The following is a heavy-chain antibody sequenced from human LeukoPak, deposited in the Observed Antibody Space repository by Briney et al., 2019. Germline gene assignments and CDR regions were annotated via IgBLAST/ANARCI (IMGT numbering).Heavy chain of an antibody. CDR2: IIPIFGTA. D-gene: IGHD2-2*01. CDR3: ARDSDQDWYFDL. Sequence: ASVKVSCKASGYTFTSYGISWVRQAPGQGLEWMGGIIPIFGTANYAQKFQGRVTITTDESTSTAYMELSSLRSEDTAVYYCARDSDQDWYFDLWGRGTLVTVSS. J-gene: IGHJ2*01. CDR1: GYTFTSYG. V-gene: IGHV1-69*05.